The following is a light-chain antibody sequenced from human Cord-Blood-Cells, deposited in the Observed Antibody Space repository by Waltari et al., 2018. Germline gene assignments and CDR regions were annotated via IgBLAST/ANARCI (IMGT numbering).Light chain of an antibody. CDR2: GAS. CDR3: QQYGSSTYT. Sequence: PGTLSLSPGERATLSCRASQSVSSSYLAWYQQKPGQAPRLLIYGASSRATGIPDRFSGSGSGTDFTLTISRLEPEDFAVYYCQQYGSSTYTFGQGTKLEIK. V-gene: IGKV3-20*01. J-gene: IGKJ2*01. CDR1: QSVSSSY.